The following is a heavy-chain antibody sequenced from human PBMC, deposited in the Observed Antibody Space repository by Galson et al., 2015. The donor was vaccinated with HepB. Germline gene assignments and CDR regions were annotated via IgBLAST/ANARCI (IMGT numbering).Heavy chain of an antibody. V-gene: IGHV3-64D*06. CDR3: AKEAVAGSGFDY. Sequence: SLRLSCAASGFTFSSYAMHWVRQAPGKGLEYVSAISSNGGSTYYADSVKGRFTISRDNSKNTLYLQMSSLRAEDTAVYYCAKEAVAGSGFDYWGQGTLVTVSS. CDR1: GFTFSSYA. CDR2: ISSNGGST. J-gene: IGHJ4*02. D-gene: IGHD6-19*01.